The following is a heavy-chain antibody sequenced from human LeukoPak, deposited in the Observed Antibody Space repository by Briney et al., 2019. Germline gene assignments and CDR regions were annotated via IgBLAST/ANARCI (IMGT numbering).Heavy chain of an antibody. CDR1: GGSMSPYH. V-gene: IGHV4-59*08. D-gene: IGHD3-3*01. CDR3: ARAYYDFIGPPRDSLYYFDY. CDR2: IYYSGST. Sequence: SETLSLTCTVSGGSMSPYHWGWIRQPPGKGLEWTGYIYYSGSTNYNPSLKSRVTISVDTSKNQFSLKLSSVTAADTAIYYCARAYYDFIGPPRDSLYYFDYWGQGTLVTVSS. J-gene: IGHJ4*02.